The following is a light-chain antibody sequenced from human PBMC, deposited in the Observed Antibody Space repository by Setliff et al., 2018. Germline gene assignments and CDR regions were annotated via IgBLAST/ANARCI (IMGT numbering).Light chain of an antibody. CDR3: TSYTGSVYV. CDR2: EVD. V-gene: IGLV2-14*03. CDR1: SSDIGNNKY. Sequence: QSALTQAASVSGSPGQSITISCTGSSSDIGNNKYVSWYQQHPGKAPQLMIYEVDNRPSGVPHRFSGSKSGNTASLTISGLQVEDEADYYCTSYTGSVYVFGGGTKVTVL. J-gene: IGLJ1*01.